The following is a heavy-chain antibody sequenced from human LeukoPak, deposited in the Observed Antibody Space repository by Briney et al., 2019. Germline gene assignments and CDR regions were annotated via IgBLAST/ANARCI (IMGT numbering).Heavy chain of an antibody. V-gene: IGHV3-53*01. J-gene: IGHJ4*02. D-gene: IGHD2-15*01. CDR1: GFTVSSNC. CDR3: ARRYCSGGTCYFFDY. Sequence: GGSLRLSCAASGFTVSSNCMSWVRQAPGKGLEWVSLICSGGNAYYADSVKGRFTISRDDSKNTLYLQMNSLRAEDTAVYYCARRYCSGGTCYFFDYWGQGTLVTVSS. CDR2: ICSGGNA.